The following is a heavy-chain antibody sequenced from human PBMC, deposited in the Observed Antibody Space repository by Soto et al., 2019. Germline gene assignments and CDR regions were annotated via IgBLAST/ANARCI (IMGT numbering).Heavy chain of an antibody. CDR2: VFYSGAT. V-gene: IGHV4-30-4*01. CDR1: GGPIKTGDYY. J-gene: IGHJ4*02. Sequence: SETLSLTCNVSGGPIKTGDYYWNWIRQPPGKGLEWIGYVFYSGATNYSPSLKSRAAITMDTSKNQFSLSLTSVTAADTAVYYCARAGFSYGHLLFWGQGIRVTVSS. D-gene: IGHD3-10*01. CDR3: ARAGFSYGHLLF.